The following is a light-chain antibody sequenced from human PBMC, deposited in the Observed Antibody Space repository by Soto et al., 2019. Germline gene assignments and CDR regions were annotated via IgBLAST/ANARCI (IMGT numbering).Light chain of an antibody. CDR3: QQYANSPIT. CDR2: GVS. Sequence: EIVLTQSPGTLSLSPGERATLSCRASQSVSSANFAWYQQKPGQAPRLLIYGVSSRASGIPDRFFGSGSGTDFTLTINRLEPEDFAVYYCQQYANSPITFGQGTRLEIK. V-gene: IGKV3-20*01. CDR1: QSVSSAN. J-gene: IGKJ5*01.